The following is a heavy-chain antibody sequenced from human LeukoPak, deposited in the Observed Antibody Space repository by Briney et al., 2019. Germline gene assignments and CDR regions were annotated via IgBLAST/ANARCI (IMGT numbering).Heavy chain of an antibody. D-gene: IGHD1-1*01. V-gene: IGHV1-69*05. J-gene: IGHJ4*02. Sequence: SVKVSCKASGGTFSSYAISWVRQAPGQGLEWMGGIIPIFGTANYAQKFQGRVTITTDESTSTAYMELSSLRSEDTAVYYCASTTGGSNWNSLDYFDYWGQGTLVTVSS. CDR1: GGTFSSYA. CDR2: IIPIFGTA. CDR3: ASTTGGSNWNSLDYFDY.